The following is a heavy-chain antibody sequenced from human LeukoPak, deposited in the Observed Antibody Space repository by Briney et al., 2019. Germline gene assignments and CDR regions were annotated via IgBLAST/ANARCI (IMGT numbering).Heavy chain of an antibody. CDR2: ISYTGST. J-gene: IGHJ6*02. CDR3: AREELRFLEWLFPYYYYGMDV. CDR1: GGSVSSGSYY. Sequence: SETLSLTCTVSGGSVSSGSYYWSWIRQPPGKGLEWIGYISYTGSTNYNPSLKSRITISVDTSKNQFALKLSSVTAADTAVYYCAREELRFLEWLFPYYYYGMDVWGQGTTVTVSS. D-gene: IGHD3-3*01. V-gene: IGHV4-61*01.